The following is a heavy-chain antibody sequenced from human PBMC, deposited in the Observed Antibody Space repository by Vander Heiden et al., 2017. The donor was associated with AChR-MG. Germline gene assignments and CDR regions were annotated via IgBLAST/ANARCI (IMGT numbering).Heavy chain of an antibody. D-gene: IGHD1-1*01. J-gene: IGHJ4*02. Sequence: EVQLVESGGGLVQPGRSLRLSCAAAGFTFADYAMHWVRQAPGKGLEWVSGISWNSGSIGEADSVKGRFTISRDNAKNSLYLQMNSMRAEDTALYYCAKGGTTHYFDYWGQGTLVTVSS. V-gene: IGHV3-9*01. CDR2: ISWNSGSI. CDR1: GFTFADYA. CDR3: AKGGTTHYFDY.